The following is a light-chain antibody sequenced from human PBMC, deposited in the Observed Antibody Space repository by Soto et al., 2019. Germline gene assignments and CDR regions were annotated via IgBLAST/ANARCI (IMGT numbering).Light chain of an antibody. CDR1: QSVSSS. Sequence: EIVLTQSPATLSLSPGERATLSCRASQSVSSSLAWYQQKLGQSPRLLIYEASDRATGIPARFSGSGSGTAFTLIISSLEPEDFAVYYCQQGSPWPWTFGQGTKVEIK. CDR2: EAS. CDR3: QQGSPWPWT. J-gene: IGKJ1*01. V-gene: IGKV3-11*01.